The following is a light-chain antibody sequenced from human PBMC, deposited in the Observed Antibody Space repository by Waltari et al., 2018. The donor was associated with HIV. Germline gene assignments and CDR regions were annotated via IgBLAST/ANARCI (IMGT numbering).Light chain of an antibody. V-gene: IGLV2-23*01. CDR1: ASDIGRYNL. CDR2: EGT. Sequence: QSALTQPASVSGSPGQSITIFCTGTASDIGRYNLVSWYQHHPGKAPKVMIYEGTKRPSGVSNRFSGSKSGNTASLTISGLQAEDETDYYCCSYAGNTIYVFGSGTTVTVV. CDR3: CSYAGNTIYV. J-gene: IGLJ1*01.